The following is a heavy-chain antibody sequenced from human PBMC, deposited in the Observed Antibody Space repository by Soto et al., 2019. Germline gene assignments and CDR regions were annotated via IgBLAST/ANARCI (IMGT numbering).Heavy chain of an antibody. J-gene: IGHJ3*02. CDR3: ATGIYYDSSGNAFDI. V-gene: IGHV1-24*01. Sequence: ASVKVSCKVSGYTLTELSMHWVRQAPGKGLEWMGGFDPEDGETIYAQKFQGRVTMTEDTSTDTAYMELSSLRSEDTAAYYCATGIYYDSSGNAFDIWGQGTMVTVSS. CDR2: FDPEDGET. CDR1: GYTLTELS. D-gene: IGHD3-22*01.